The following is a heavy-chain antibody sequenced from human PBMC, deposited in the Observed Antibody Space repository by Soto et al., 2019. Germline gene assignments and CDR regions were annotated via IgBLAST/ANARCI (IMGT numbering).Heavy chain of an antibody. CDR2: INSEGGST. D-gene: IGHD2-15*01. J-gene: IGHJ3*01. V-gene: IGHV3-74*01. CDR3: TIVPRCSECNCYARGAVEF. CDR1: GFTFSNYW. Sequence: VQLVESGGGLVHPGGSLRLSCAASGFTFSNYWMHWVHQAPGKGLVWVSRINSEGGSTAYADSVKGRFTISRDNAEKTLFLQMHSLRDEDMAVYYCTIVPRCSECNCYARGAVEFWGQGTMVTVSS.